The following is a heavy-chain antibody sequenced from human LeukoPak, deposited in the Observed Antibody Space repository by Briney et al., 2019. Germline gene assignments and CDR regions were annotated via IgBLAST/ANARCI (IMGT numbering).Heavy chain of an antibody. CDR2: IKQDGSEK. Sequence: PGGSLRLSCAASGFTFSSYWMSWVRQAPGKGLEWVANIKQDGSEKYYVDSVKGRFTISRDNAKNSLYLQMNSLRAEDTAVYYCARARYSSGWYGRYTPCGYWGQGTLVTVSS. J-gene: IGHJ4*02. CDR3: ARARYSSGWYGRYTPCGY. CDR1: GFTFSSYW. V-gene: IGHV3-7*03. D-gene: IGHD6-19*01.